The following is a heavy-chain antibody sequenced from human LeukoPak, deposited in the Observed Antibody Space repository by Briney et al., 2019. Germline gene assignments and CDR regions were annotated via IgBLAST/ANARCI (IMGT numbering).Heavy chain of an antibody. CDR2: INHSGST. CDR3: AGAGRLLFDY. V-gene: IGHV4-34*01. J-gene: IGHJ4*02. Sequence: PSETLSLTCAVYGGSFSGYYWSWIRQPPGKGLEWIGEINHSGSTNYNPSLKSRVTISVDTSKNQFSLKLSSVTAADTAVYYCAGAGRLLFDYWGQGTLVTVSS. CDR1: GGSFSGYY. D-gene: IGHD6-25*01.